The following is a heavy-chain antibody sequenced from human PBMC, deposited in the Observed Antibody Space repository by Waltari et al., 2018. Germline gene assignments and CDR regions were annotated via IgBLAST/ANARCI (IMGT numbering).Heavy chain of an antibody. J-gene: IGHJ6*02. Sequence: QVHLQESGPGLVKPSETLSLTCIVSGGSISGYFWSWVRQPAGKGLEWIGRVFTSGSPNYNTALKSRVTVSLDTAKNQFSLNLISLTTADTGVYYCARHRRLRNKYYYDLDVWGQGTTVSLSS. CDR2: VFTSGSP. D-gene: IGHD3-16*01. V-gene: IGHV4-4*07. CDR1: GGSISGYF. CDR3: ARHRRLRNKYYYDLDV.